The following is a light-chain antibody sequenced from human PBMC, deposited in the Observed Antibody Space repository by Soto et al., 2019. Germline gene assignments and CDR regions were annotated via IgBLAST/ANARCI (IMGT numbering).Light chain of an antibody. CDR3: SSYTRSSTQV. V-gene: IGLV2-14*01. J-gene: IGLJ1*01. CDR1: SSDVGGYNY. Sequence: QSVLTQPASVSGSPGQSITISCTGTSSDVGGYNYVSWYQQHPGKAPKLMIYDVSNRPSGVSNRFSGSKSGNTASLTISGLQAEDEADYYCSSYTRSSTQVFGTGTKVTAL. CDR2: DVS.